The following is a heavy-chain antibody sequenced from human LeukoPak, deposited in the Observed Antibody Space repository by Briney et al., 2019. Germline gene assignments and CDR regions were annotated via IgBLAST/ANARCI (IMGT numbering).Heavy chain of an antibody. CDR3: AKDSIAARRGAFDY. J-gene: IGHJ4*02. D-gene: IGHD6-6*01. CDR2: ISWNSGSI. V-gene: IGHV3-9*01. CDR1: GFTFDDYA. Sequence: GGSLRLSCAASGFTFDDYAMHWVRQAPGKGLEWVSGISWNSGSIGYADSVKGRFTISRDNAKNSLYLQMNSLRAEDTALYYCAKDSIAARRGAFDYWGQGTLVTVSS.